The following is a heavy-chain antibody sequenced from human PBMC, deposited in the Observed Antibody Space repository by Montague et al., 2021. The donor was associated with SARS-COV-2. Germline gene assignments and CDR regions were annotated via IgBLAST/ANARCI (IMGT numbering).Heavy chain of an antibody. Sequence: SETLSLTCSVSGGSFSPYYWTWIRQTPGKGLEWIGYVSHTGSTNYNPSLQSRVSMFVDSSKSQFSLELSSVTAADTAIYYCARFRIWNHRYGMDVWGQGTTVIVSS. D-gene: IGHD2-15*01. J-gene: IGHJ6*02. CDR3: ARFRIWNHRYGMDV. V-gene: IGHV4-59*12. CDR2: VSHTGST. CDR1: GGSFSPYY.